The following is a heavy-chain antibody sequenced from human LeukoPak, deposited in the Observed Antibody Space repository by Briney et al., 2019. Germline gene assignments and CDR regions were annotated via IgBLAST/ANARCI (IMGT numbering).Heavy chain of an antibody. Sequence: PSETLSLTCAVSGYSISSGYYWGWIRQPPRKGLEWIGSIYHSGSTYYNPSLKSRVTISVDTSKNQFSLKLSSVTAADTAVYYCARPGTSIAARWAFDYWGQGTLVTVSS. V-gene: IGHV4-38-2*01. CDR1: GYSISSGYY. J-gene: IGHJ4*02. CDR2: IYHSGST. CDR3: ARPGTSIAARWAFDY. D-gene: IGHD6-6*01.